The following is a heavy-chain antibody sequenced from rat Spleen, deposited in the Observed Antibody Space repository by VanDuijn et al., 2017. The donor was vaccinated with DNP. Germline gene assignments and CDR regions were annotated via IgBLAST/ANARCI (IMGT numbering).Heavy chain of an antibody. Sequence: EVQLVESGGGLVQPGRSLKLSCAASGFTFSDYNMAWVRQAPKKGLEWVATIIYDGGRTYYRDSVKGRFTISRDNAKNTQYLQMDSLRSEDTATYYCARHEDYSSYIYGFAYWGQGTLVTVSS. D-gene: IGHD1-2*01. CDR2: IIYDGGRT. V-gene: IGHV5S10*01. J-gene: IGHJ3*01. CDR3: ARHEDYSSYIYGFAY. CDR1: GFTFSDYN.